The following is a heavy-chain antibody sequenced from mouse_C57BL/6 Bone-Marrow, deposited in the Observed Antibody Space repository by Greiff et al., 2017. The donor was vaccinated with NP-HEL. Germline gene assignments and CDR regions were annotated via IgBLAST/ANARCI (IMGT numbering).Heavy chain of an antibody. J-gene: IGHJ2*01. CDR1: GYTFTSYG. CDR2: IYPRSGNT. CDR3: ARRDYGSKDY. V-gene: IGHV1-81*01. D-gene: IGHD1-1*01. Sequence: QVHVKQSGAELARPGASVKLSCKASGYTFTSYGISWVKQRTGQGLEWIGEIYPRSGNTYYNEKFKGKATLTADKSSSTAYMELRSLTSEDSAVYFCARRDYGSKDYWGQGTTLTVSS.